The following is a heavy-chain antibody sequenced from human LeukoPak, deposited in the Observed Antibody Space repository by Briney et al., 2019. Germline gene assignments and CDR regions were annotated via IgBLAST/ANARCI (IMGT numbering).Heavy chain of an antibody. CDR2: INLRGGAS. D-gene: IGHD3-10*01. V-gene: IGHV3-7*01. CDR1: GFSLSDYW. CDR3: AAWGVYNF. Sequence: GGSLRLSCAASGFSLSDYWMNWVRQAPGKGLEWVANINLRGGASLYVDSVRGRFTISRDNAKNSLYLQMSSLKVEDTAVYYCAAWGVYNFWGQGTLVTVSS. J-gene: IGHJ4*02.